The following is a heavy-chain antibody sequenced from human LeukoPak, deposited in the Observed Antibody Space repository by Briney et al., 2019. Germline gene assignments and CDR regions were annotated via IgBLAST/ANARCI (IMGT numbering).Heavy chain of an antibody. J-gene: IGHJ2*01. D-gene: IGHD3-16*01. CDR1: GFTVSSNY. CDR2: IYRGGST. Sequence: PGGSLRLSCAVSGFTVSSNYMTWVRQAPGKGLEWVSVIYRGGSTYYADSVKGRFTISRDSSKNTVYLQMNNLRAEDTAVYYCATGAGDNWYFDLWGRGTLVTVSS. V-gene: IGHV3-53*01. CDR3: ATGAGDNWYFDL.